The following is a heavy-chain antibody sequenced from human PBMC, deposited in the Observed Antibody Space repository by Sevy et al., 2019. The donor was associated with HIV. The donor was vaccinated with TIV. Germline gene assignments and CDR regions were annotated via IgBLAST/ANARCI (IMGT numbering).Heavy chain of an antibody. D-gene: IGHD6-13*01. J-gene: IGHJ4*02. V-gene: IGHV3-53*01. CDR2: IYSGGST. CDR1: GFTVTSNY. Sequence: GGSLRLSCAASGFTVTSNYMSWVRQAPGKGLEWVSVIYSGGSTYYAGSVKGRFTISRDNSKNTLYLLMNSLRAEDTAVYYCARDDGSRGIDYWGQGTLVTVSS. CDR3: ARDDGSRGIDY.